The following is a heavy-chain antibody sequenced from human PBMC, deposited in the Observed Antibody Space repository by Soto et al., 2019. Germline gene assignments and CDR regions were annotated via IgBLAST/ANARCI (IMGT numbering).Heavy chain of an antibody. CDR1: GFTFSSFG. V-gene: IGHV3-30*18. J-gene: IGHJ4*02. CDR3: AKDLPAYYDILTGPFDY. Sequence: GGSLRLPCAASGFTFSSFGMHWVRQAPGKGLEGVAVISYDGSNKYYADSVKGRSTISRDNSKNPLYLKMNSLRAEDTAVYYCAKDLPAYYDILTGPFDYWGQGTLVTVSS. CDR2: ISYDGSNK. D-gene: IGHD3-9*01.